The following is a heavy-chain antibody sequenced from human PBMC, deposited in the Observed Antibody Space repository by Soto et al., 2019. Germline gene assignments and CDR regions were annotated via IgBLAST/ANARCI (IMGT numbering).Heavy chain of an antibody. Sequence: ASVKVSCKVSGYTLSILSMHGVRQAPGKGLEWMGGFDPEDGETIYAQKFQGRVTMTEDTSTDTAYMELSSLRSEDTAVYYCATDLGFGTAGDWFDPWGQGTLVTVSS. CDR1: GYTLSILS. J-gene: IGHJ5*02. CDR3: ATDLGFGTAGDWFDP. V-gene: IGHV1-24*01. D-gene: IGHD3-16*01. CDR2: FDPEDGET.